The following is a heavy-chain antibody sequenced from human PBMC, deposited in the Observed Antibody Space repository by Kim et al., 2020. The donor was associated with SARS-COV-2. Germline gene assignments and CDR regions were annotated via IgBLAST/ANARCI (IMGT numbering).Heavy chain of an antibody. CDR3: ARDTLAAAGNYYYCGMDV. Sequence: VKSRFTISRDNAKNSLYLQMDSLRAEDTAVYYCARDTLAAAGNYYYCGMDVWGQGTTVTVSS. V-gene: IGHV3-11*05. D-gene: IGHD6-13*01. J-gene: IGHJ6*02.